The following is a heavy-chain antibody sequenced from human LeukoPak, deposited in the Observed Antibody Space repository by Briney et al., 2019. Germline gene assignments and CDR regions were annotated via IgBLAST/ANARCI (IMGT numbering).Heavy chain of an antibody. CDR1: GYTFTRHY. Sequence: ASVKVSCKSSGYTFTRHYMHWVRQAPGQGLEWMGLINPSGNMAWSAQKFQGRVTMTRDTSATTAYMELSSLRSEDTAVYYCARGREIQLWFSYYYYMDVWGKGTTVTVSS. J-gene: IGHJ6*03. CDR3: ARGREIQLWFSYYYYMDV. CDR2: INPSGNMA. D-gene: IGHD5-18*01. V-gene: IGHV1-46*01.